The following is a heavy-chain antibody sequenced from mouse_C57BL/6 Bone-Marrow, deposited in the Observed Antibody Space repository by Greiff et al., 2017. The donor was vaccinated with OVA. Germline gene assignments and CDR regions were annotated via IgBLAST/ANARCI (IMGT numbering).Heavy chain of an antibody. Sequence: VQLQQSGAELVRPGASVKLSCTASGFTIKDDYMHWVKQRPEQGLEWIGWIDPENGDTEYASKFQGKATITADTSSNTAYLQLSSLTSDDTAVYYCTASSPYYGSSHWYFDVWGTGTTVTVSS. J-gene: IGHJ1*03. V-gene: IGHV14-4*01. CDR1: GFTIKDDY. CDR2: IDPENGDT. D-gene: IGHD1-1*01. CDR3: TASSPYYGSSHWYFDV.